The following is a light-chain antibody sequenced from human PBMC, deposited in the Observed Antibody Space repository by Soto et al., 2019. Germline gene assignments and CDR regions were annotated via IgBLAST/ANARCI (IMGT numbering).Light chain of an antibody. CDR1: SSDVGAYNS. J-gene: IGLJ1*01. CDR3: SSYANTGALYV. CDR2: DVN. V-gene: IGLV2-14*03. Sequence: QSVLTQPASVSGSPGQSVTISCTGTSSDVGAYNSVSWFQQHPGKAPKLMIYDVNSRPSGVSDRFSGSKSGNTASLTISGLQAEDEADYFCSSYANTGALYVSGTGTKLTVL.